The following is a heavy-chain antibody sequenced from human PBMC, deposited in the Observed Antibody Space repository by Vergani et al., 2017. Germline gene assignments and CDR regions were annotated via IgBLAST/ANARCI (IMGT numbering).Heavy chain of an antibody. Sequence: QVQLVQSGAEVKKPGASVKVSCKASGYTFTGYYMHWVRQAPGQGLEWMGWINPNSGGTNYAQKFQGWVTMTRDKSISTAYMELSRLRSYDTAVYYCARDGGGSIAGTTFNYWGQGTLVTVSS. CDR1: GYTFTGYY. CDR3: ARDGGGSIAGTTFNY. D-gene: IGHD1-20*01. V-gene: IGHV1-2*04. CDR2: INPNSGGT. J-gene: IGHJ4*02.